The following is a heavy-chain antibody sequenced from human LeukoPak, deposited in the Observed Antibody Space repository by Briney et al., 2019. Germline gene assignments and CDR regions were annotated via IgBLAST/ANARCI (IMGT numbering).Heavy chain of an antibody. Sequence: GGSLRLSCAASGFTFSSYWMHWVRQAPGKGLEWVSGLSGSGGSTYYADSVKGRFTISRDNSKNTLYLQMNSLRAEDTAVYYCAKLWDRSIAAPIDDWGQGTLVTVSS. J-gene: IGHJ4*02. CDR1: GFTFSSYW. V-gene: IGHV3-23*01. CDR3: AKLWDRSIAAPIDD. CDR2: LSGSGGST. D-gene: IGHD6-6*01.